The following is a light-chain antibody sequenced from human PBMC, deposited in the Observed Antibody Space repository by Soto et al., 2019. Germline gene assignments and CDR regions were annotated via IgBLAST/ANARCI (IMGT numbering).Light chain of an antibody. V-gene: IGLV2-11*01. J-gene: IGLJ2*01. CDR3: CSYAGRDTFVL. CDR2: DVS. Sequence: QSALTQPRSVSGSPGQSVTISCTGSSSDVGSYNYVSWYQQHPGKAPKLMIYDVSKRPSGVPDRFSGSKSGHTASLTISGLQAEDEADYSCCSYAGRDTFVLFGGGTQLTVL. CDR1: SSDVGSYNY.